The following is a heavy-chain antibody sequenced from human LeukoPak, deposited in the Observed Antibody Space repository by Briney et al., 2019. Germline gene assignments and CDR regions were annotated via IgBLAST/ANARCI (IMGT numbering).Heavy chain of an antibody. J-gene: IGHJ4*02. CDR2: IIPILGTA. CDR3: ARAPRLGYSGLN. V-gene: IGHV1-69*06. D-gene: IGHD5-12*01. Sequence: ASVKVSCKASGGTFSSSYAISWVRQAPGQGLEWMGGIIPILGTANYAQKFQGRVTITADKSTSTAYMELSSLTSGDTAVYYCARAPRLGYSGLNWGQGTLVTVSS. CDR1: GGTFSSSYA.